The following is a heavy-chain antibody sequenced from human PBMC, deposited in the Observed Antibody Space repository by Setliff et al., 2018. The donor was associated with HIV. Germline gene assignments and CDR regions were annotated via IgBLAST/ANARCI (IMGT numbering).Heavy chain of an antibody. J-gene: IGHJ3*01. CDR3: AKQGYSDSLYAFDV. Sequence: VASVKVSCKTSGYTFTAYYIYWVRQAPGHGLELMGRIHPNTGSTNYLREFQGRVTITRDTSMSTVYMALTGLTSDDTAVYYCAKQGYSDSLYAFDVWGQGTMVTVSS. CDR1: GYTFTAYY. V-gene: IGHV1-2*06. CDR2: IHPNTGST. D-gene: IGHD1-26*01.